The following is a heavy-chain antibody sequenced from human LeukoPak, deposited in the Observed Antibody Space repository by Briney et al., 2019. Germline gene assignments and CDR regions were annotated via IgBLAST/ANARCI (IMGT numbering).Heavy chain of an antibody. D-gene: IGHD6-13*01. CDR3: AKDRDGSGIAAAEYFQH. CDR1: EFTFSSYW. J-gene: IGHJ1*01. Sequence: GGSLRLSCAASEFTFSSYWMHWVRQAPGKGLVWVSRINPDGRTISYADSVKDRFTISRDNAKNTLYLQMNSLRAEDTAVYYCAKDRDGSGIAAAEYFQHWGQGTLVTVSS. V-gene: IGHV3-74*01. CDR2: INPDGRTI.